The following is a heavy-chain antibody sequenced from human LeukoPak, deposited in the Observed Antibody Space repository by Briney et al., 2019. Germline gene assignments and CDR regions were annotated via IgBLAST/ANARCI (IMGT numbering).Heavy chain of an antibody. V-gene: IGHV3-30*02. CDR3: AKTRGFVVVTALDY. D-gene: IGHD2-21*02. J-gene: IGHJ4*02. CDR1: GFTFSSYA. Sequence: GGSLRLSCAASGFTFSSYAMHWVRQAPGKGLEWVAFIRYDGSNKYYADSVKGRFTISRDNSKNTLYLQMNSLRAEDTAVYYCAKTRGFVVVTALDYWGQGTLVTVSS. CDR2: IRYDGSNK.